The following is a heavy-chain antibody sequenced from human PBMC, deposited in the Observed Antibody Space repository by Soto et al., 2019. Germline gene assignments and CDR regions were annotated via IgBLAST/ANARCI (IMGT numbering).Heavy chain of an antibody. J-gene: IGHJ4*02. CDR2: ISPNGQGI. CDR1: GFTVTSNG. D-gene: IGHD4-4*01. CDR3: AKERQYPRDYFHF. V-gene: IGHV3-23*01. Sequence: EVQLLESGGGLVQPGGSLRLSCGVSGFTVTSNGVSWVRQAPGKGLEWVSAISPNGQGIWYADSVKGRFTISRDISRNTVFLQMDSLRAEYTAVYYCAKERQYPRDYFHFWGQGTLVTVSS.